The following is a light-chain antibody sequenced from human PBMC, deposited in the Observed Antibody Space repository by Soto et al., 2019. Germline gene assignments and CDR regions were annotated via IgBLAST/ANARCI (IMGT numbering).Light chain of an antibody. V-gene: IGKV1-39*01. CDR2: TSS. Sequence: IEMTQSPASLSASVGDRVTITCRASQTIATYLNWFQHKSGRAPKLLIYTSSSVNSGVSSRFRGSGSGTDFTLTINDVQHEDSATYYCQQSYSSLVTFGAGTKVDIK. CDR1: QTIATY. CDR3: QQSYSSLVT. J-gene: IGKJ4*01.